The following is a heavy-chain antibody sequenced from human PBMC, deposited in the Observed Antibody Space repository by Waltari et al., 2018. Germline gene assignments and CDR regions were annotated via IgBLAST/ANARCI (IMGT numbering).Heavy chain of an antibody. J-gene: IGHJ3*02. CDR3: AREGYDYVWGSYSRNAFDI. Sequence: EVQLVESGGGLVQPGGSLRLSCAASGFTFSSYSMNWVRQAPGKGLEWVSYISSSSSTMYYADSVKGLFTISRDNAKNSLYLQMNSLRAEDTAVYYCAREGYDYVWGSYSRNAFDIWGQGTMVTVSS. V-gene: IGHV3-48*04. D-gene: IGHD3-16*01. CDR1: GFTFSSYS. CDR2: ISSSSSTM.